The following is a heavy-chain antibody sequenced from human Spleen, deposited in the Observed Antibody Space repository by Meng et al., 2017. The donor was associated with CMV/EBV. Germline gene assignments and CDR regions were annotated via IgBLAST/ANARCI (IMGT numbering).Heavy chain of an antibody. CDR2: ISWNSGSI. V-gene: IGHV3-9*01. CDR3: AKDRLSKGYYYYYGMDV. Sequence: SLKISCAASGFTFDDYALHWVRQAPGKGLEWVSGISWNSGSIEYADSVKGRFTISRDNAKNSLYLQMNSLRAEDTALYYCAKDRLSKGYYYYYGMDVGGQGTTVTVSS. D-gene: IGHD4-11*01. J-gene: IGHJ6*02. CDR1: GFTFDDYA.